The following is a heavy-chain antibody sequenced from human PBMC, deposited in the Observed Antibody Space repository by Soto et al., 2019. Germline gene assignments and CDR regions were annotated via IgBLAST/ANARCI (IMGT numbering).Heavy chain of an antibody. CDR1: GVSISSDY. V-gene: IGHV4-59*12. D-gene: IGHD3-9*01. CDR2: NYYSGST. J-gene: IGHJ5*02. Sequence: PSETLSLPCAVSGVSISSDYWRWVRQPPGQGLERMGYNYYSGSTNYNPSLKSRVTISVDTSKNQFSLKLSSVTAADTAVYYCARGPPVLRYFDWFPYQGWFDPWGQGTLVTGSS. CDR3: ARGPPVLRYFDWFPYQGWFDP.